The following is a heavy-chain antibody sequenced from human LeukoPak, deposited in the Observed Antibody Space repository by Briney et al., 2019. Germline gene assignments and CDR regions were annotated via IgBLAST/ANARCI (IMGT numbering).Heavy chain of an antibody. CDR1: GFTFSSYE. Sequence: GGSLRLSCAASGFTFSSYEMNRVRQAPGKGLEWVSYISSSGSTIYYADSVKGRFTISRDNAKNSLYLQMNSLRAEDTAVYYCAREGMVRGVMFDYWGQGTLVTVSS. V-gene: IGHV3-48*03. CDR3: AREGMVRGVMFDY. CDR2: ISSSGSTI. J-gene: IGHJ4*02. D-gene: IGHD3-10*01.